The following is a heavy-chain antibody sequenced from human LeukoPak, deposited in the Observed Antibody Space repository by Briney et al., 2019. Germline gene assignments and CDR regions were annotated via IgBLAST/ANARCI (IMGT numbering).Heavy chain of an antibody. Sequence: GESLQISCKGSGYSFTSYWVGWVRQMPGQGLEWMGIIYPGDSDTRYSSSFQGQVTISADKSISTAYLQWSSLKASDTAMYYCARLITARTFDYWGQGTLVTVS. CDR3: ARLITARTFDY. CDR1: GYSFTSYW. V-gene: IGHV5-51*01. D-gene: IGHD6-6*01. CDR2: IYPGDSDT. J-gene: IGHJ4*02.